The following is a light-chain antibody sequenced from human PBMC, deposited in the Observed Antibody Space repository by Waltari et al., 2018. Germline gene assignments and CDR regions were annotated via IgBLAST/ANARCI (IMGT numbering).Light chain of an antibody. CDR1: QSISIY. CDR3: QQRYSTPPWT. V-gene: IGKV1-39*01. CDR2: AAS. J-gene: IGKJ1*01. Sequence: DIQVTQSPSSLSASVGDRVTITCRASQSISIYLNWYQQKPGKAPKLLISAASSLQGGVPSRFSGSGSGTDFTLTISSLQPEDFASYYCQQRYSTPPWTFGQGTKVEI.